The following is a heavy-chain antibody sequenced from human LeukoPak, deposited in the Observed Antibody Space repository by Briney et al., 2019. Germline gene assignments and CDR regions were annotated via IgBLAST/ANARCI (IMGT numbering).Heavy chain of an antibody. CDR2: INWNAGST. J-gene: IGHJ4*02. CDR3: AKGGGGGYSYGYGQLDY. CDR1: GFTFHDYA. D-gene: IGHD5-18*01. Sequence: GGSLRLSCAASGFTFHDYAMYWVRQAPGKGLEWVSLINWNAGSTYYADSAKGRFTISRDNSKNSLYLQMKSLRAEDTAMYYCAKGGGGGYSYGYGQLDYWGQGTLVTVSS. V-gene: IGHV3-43D*04.